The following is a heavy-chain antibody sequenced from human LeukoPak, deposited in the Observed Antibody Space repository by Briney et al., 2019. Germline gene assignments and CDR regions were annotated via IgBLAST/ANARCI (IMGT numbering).Heavy chain of an antibody. V-gene: IGHV3-53*01. CDR1: GFTVSSNH. D-gene: IGHD3-10*01. CDR3: ASPSYGSGSLHDY. CDR2: IYSGGGT. J-gene: IGHJ4*02. Sequence: GGSLRLSCAASGFTVSSNHMNWVRQAPGKGLKGGSVIYSGGGTNYADSVKGRFTISRDNSKNTLYLQMNSLRAENTAVYYCASPSYGSGSLHDYWGQGTLVTVSS.